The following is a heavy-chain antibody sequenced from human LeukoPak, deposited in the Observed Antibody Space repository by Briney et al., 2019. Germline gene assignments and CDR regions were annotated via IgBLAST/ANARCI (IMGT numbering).Heavy chain of an antibody. V-gene: IGHV3-48*01. Sequence: GGSLRLSCSASGFTFSTYSLNWVRQAPGKGLEWVSYIISSGGTTQYADSVKGRFTISRDNGKNSLYLQMNSLRAEDTALYYCAKEAPDYFDYWGQGTLVTVSS. J-gene: IGHJ4*02. CDR1: GFTFSTYS. CDR2: IISSGGTT. CDR3: AKEAPDYFDY.